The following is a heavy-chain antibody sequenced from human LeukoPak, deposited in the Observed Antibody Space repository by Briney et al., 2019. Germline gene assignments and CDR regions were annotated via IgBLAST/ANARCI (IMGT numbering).Heavy chain of an antibody. J-gene: IGHJ4*02. CDR1: GGSISSSSYY. Sequence: SETLSLTCTVSGGSISSSSYYWGWIRQPRGKGLEWIGSIYYSGSTYYNPSLKSRVTISIDTSKNQFSLKLSSVTAADTAVYYCARFPLLRYCSSTSCEFDYWGQGTLVTVSS. CDR2: IYYSGST. D-gene: IGHD2-2*01. CDR3: ARFPLLRYCSSTSCEFDY. V-gene: IGHV4-39*01.